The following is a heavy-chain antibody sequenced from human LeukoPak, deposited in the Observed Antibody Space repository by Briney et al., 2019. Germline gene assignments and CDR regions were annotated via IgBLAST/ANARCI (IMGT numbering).Heavy chain of an antibody. CDR3: AREGKWELLGAFDI. D-gene: IGHD1-26*01. J-gene: IGHJ3*02. CDR2: ITSSGGST. Sequence: GGSLRLSCAASGFIFKNYAMNWVRQAPGKGLEWVSAITSSGGSTYYADSVKGRFTISRDNSKNTLSLQMNSLRAEDTAVYYCAREGKWELLGAFDIWGQGTMVTVSS. CDR1: GFIFKNYA. V-gene: IGHV3-23*01.